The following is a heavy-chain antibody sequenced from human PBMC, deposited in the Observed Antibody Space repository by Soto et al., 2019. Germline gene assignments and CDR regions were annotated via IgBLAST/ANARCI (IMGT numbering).Heavy chain of an antibody. CDR1: GGTFSSYA. CDR2: IIPIFGTA. V-gene: IGHV1-69*13. CDR3: ARIAAAGPYYYYYYGTDV. D-gene: IGHD6-13*01. Sequence: GASVKVSCKASGGTFSSYAISWVRQAPGQGLEWMGGIIPIFGTANYAQKFQGRVTITADESTSTAYMELSSLRSEDTAVYYRARIAAAGPYYYYYYGTDVWGQGTTVTVSS. J-gene: IGHJ6*02.